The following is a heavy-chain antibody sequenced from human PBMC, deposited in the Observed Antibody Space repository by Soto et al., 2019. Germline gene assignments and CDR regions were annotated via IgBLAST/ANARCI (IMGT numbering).Heavy chain of an antibody. J-gene: IGHJ5*02. Sequence: SVKVSCKASGGTFSSYAISWVRQAPGQGLEWMRGIIPIFGTANYAQKFQGRVTITADESTSTAYMELSSLRSEDTAVYFCARHNWNHSWGSIWFDPWGQGTLVTVSS. D-gene: IGHD1-20*01. V-gene: IGHV1-69*13. CDR2: IIPIFGTA. CDR1: GGTFSSYA. CDR3: ARHNWNHSWGSIWFDP.